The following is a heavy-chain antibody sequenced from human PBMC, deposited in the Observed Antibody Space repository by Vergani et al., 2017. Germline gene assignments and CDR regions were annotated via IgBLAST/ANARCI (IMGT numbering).Heavy chain of an antibody. CDR3: ARSIVSRNPPDYFDN. D-gene: IGHD1-14*01. CDR1: GGSLSGYY. V-gene: IGHV4-59*01. CDR2: VEDSGYF. Sequence: QVQLQESGPGLVRPSETLSLTCTVSGGSLSGYYWNWIRQTPGGGLEWIGYVEDSGYFNYNPSLKTRVSMSSDTSNNQFSLMLSSVTVADTAVYYSARSIVSRNPPDYFDNWGQGTLVTVSS. J-gene: IGHJ4*02.